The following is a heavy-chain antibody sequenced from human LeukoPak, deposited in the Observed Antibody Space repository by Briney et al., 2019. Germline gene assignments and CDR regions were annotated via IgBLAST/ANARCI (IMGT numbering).Heavy chain of an antibody. Sequence: TSVKVSCEASGFTFTSSAVQWVRQARGQRLEWIGWIVVGSGNTNYAQKFQERVTITRDMSTSTAYMELSSLRSEDTAVYYCAAATGPYGGTYDYWGQGTLVTVSS. CDR2: IVVGSGNT. D-gene: IGHD4-23*01. CDR1: GFTFTSSA. CDR3: AAATGPYGGTYDY. J-gene: IGHJ4*02. V-gene: IGHV1-58*01.